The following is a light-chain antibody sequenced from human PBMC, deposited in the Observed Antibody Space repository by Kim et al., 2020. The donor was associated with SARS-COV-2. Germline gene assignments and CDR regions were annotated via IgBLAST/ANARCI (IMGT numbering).Light chain of an antibody. V-gene: IGLV2-14*03. CDR2: DVS. CDR3: SSYTSSSTPYV. J-gene: IGLJ1*01. CDR1: SSGGGGYSY. Sequence: QSITISCIGSSSGGGGYSYVSWYQQHPGKAPKLMIYDVSNRPSGVSNRFSGSKSGNTASLTISGLQAEDEADYYCSSYTSSSTPYVFGAGTKVTVL.